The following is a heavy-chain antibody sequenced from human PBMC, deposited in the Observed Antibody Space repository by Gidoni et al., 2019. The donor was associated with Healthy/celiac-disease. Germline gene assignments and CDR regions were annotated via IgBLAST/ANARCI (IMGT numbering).Heavy chain of an antibody. D-gene: IGHD2-15*01. J-gene: IGHJ6*02. CDR2: INAGNGNT. Sequence: QVQLVQSGAEVKKPGASVKVSCKASGYTFTSYTIHWWRQAPGQRLEWMGWINAGNGNTKYSQKFQGRVTITRDTSASTAYMELSSLRSEDTAVYYCAREYCSGGSCYRNYFYYGMDVWGQGTTVTVSS. V-gene: IGHV1-3*01. CDR3: AREYCSGGSCYRNYFYYGMDV. CDR1: GYTFTSYT.